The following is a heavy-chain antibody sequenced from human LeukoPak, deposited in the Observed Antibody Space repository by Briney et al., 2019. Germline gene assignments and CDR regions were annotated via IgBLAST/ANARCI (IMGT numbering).Heavy chain of an antibody. J-gene: IGHJ4*02. V-gene: IGHV4-59*01. Sequence: SETPSLTCTVSGGSISSYYWSWIRQPPGKGLEWIGYIYYSGSTNYNPSLKSRVTISVDTSKNQFSLKLSSVTAADTAVYYCARSNGPISYWGQGTLVTVSS. CDR2: IYYSGST. D-gene: IGHD1-14*01. CDR3: ARSNGPISY. CDR1: GGSISSYY.